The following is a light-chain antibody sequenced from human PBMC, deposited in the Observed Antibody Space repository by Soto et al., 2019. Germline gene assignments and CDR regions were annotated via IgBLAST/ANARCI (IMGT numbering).Light chain of an antibody. J-gene: IGKJ5*01. CDR1: QSINYY. CDR2: TAS. CDR3: QQGYSNPIT. Sequence: DIQMTQSPSSLSAPVGDRVTITCRASQSINYYLIWYQVKPGEAPKPLIYTASSLYSGVPSRFSGSGTGTDFTLTISSLQPEDFATYYCQQGYSNPITFGQGTRLEIK. V-gene: IGKV1-39*01.